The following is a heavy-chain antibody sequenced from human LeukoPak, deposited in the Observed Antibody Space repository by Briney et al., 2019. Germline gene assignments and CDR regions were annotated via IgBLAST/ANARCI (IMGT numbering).Heavy chain of an antibody. V-gene: IGHV3-21*04. CDR2: ISSSSSYI. J-gene: IGHJ4*02. CDR1: GFTFSSYS. Sequence: GGSLRLSCAASGFTFSSYSMNWVRQAPGKGLEWVSSISSSSSYIYYADSVKGRFTISRDNAKNSLGLQMNSLRVEDTAFYYCSKDSSQWFGEFFLDEGMDYWGQGTLVTVSS. D-gene: IGHD3-10*01. CDR3: SKDSSQWFGEFFLDEGMDY.